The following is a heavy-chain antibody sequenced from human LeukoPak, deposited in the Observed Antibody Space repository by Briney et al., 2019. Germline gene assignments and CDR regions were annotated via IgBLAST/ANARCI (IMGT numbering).Heavy chain of an antibody. CDR1: GFTFTSYG. D-gene: IGHD1-26*01. CDR2: ISGSGGST. Sequence: PGGTLRLSCADSGFTFTSYGMNSVRQAPGKGLEWVSVISGSGGSTYYADSVKGRFTLSRDNSKNTLYLQMNSLRAEDTAVYYCAKGAIVGADYYFDAWGQGTLVTVSS. CDR3: AKGAIVGADYYFDA. V-gene: IGHV3-23*01. J-gene: IGHJ4*02.